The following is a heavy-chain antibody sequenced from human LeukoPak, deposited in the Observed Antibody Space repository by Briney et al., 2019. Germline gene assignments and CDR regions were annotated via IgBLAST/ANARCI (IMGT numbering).Heavy chain of an antibody. D-gene: IGHD2-15*01. CDR3: ARCPEIVVAGTTFGAYKWFHP. CDR2: IMPIFGTA. J-gene: IGHJ5*02. V-gene: IGHV1-69*13. Sequence: ASLKSFRKTYGDTLSNYTVSRVRQAPGQGVEWMGGIMPIFGTANDAERFQGRVAITADESTSTVFMELRSLKSEVTAVYYCARCPEIVVAGTTFGAYKWFHPWGQGTLLIVSS. CDR1: GDTLSNYT.